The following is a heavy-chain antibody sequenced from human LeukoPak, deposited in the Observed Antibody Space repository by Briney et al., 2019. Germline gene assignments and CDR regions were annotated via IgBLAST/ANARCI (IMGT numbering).Heavy chain of an antibody. CDR1: GFTFSSYG. CDR2: TWFDGSNK. J-gene: IGHJ4*02. V-gene: IGHV3-33*01. D-gene: IGHD4-17*01. Sequence: PGGSLRLSCAASGFTFSSYGMHWVRQAPGKGLEWVAVTWFDGSNKYYADSVKGRFTISRDKSKNTLYLQMNSLRAEDTAVYYCARDNDYGDYGIDYWGQGTLVTVSS. CDR3: ARDNDYGDYGIDY.